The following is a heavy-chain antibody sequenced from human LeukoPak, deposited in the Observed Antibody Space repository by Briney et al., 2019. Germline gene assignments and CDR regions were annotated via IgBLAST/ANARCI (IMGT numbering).Heavy chain of an antibody. Sequence: SETLSLTCTVYGGSFSDYYWTWIRQPPGKWLEWIGEINHSGRTNYNASLRSRVTISTDTSMKQFSLKLSSVTAADSAVYYCARLSSGLDAWGQGTLVTVSS. D-gene: IGHD3-22*01. CDR2: INHSGRT. J-gene: IGHJ5*02. V-gene: IGHV4-34*01. CDR1: GGSFSDYY. CDR3: ARLSSGLDA.